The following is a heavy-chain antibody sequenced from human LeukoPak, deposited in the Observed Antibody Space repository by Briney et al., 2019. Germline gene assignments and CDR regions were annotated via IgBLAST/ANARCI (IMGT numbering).Heavy chain of an antibody. CDR1: GLTVNNNY. V-gene: IGHV3-23*01. J-gene: IGHJ4*02. CDR2: ISGSGGST. CDR3: AKGYCSGGSCYLLFDY. Sequence: GGSLRLSCAASGLTVNNNYMNWVRQAPGKGLEWVSAISGSGGSTYYADSVKGRFTISRDNSKNTLYLQMNSLRAEDTAVYYCAKGYCSGGSCYLLFDYWGQGTLVTVSS. D-gene: IGHD2-15*01.